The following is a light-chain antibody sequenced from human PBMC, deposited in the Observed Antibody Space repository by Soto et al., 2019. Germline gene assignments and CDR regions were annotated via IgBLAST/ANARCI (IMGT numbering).Light chain of an antibody. CDR3: QQYNNWTPIT. V-gene: IGKV3-15*01. Sequence: EVVMTQSPATLSVSPGERVTLSCRASQSVRSNLAWYQQKPGQSPRLLIYGASTRATGIPARFSGSGSGTEFTLTISSLQSEDFAVYYCQQYNNWTPITLGQGTRLEIK. J-gene: IGKJ5*01. CDR1: QSVRSN. CDR2: GAS.